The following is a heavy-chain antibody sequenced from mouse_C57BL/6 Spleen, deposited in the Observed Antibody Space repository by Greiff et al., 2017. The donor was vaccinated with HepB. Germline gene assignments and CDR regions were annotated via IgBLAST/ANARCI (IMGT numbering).Heavy chain of an antibody. CDR3: ARSVAYYSNYEGAMDY. D-gene: IGHD2-5*01. CDR1: GYTFTDYY. CDR2: IGPGSGST. V-gene: IGHV1-77*01. Sequence: QVQLQQSGAELVKPVASVKISCKASGYTFTDYYINWVKQRPGQGLEWIGKIGPGSGSTYYNEKFKGKATLTADKSSSTAYMQLSSLTSEDSAVYFGARSVAYYSNYEGAMDYWGQGTSVTVSS. J-gene: IGHJ4*01.